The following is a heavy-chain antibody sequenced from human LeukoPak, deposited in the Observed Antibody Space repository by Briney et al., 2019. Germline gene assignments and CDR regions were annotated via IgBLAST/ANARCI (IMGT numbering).Heavy chain of an antibody. CDR2: IYYSGST. Sequence: PSETLSLTCTVSGYSISSGGYSWSWIRQPPGKGLEWIGYIYYSGSTYYNPSLKSRVTISVDTSKNQFSLKLSSVTAADTAVYYCARDSRYGDHYYYYYYMDVWGKGTTVTVSS. D-gene: IGHD4-17*01. CDR1: GYSISSGGYS. CDR3: ARDSRYGDHYYYYYYMDV. J-gene: IGHJ6*03. V-gene: IGHV4-30-4*07.